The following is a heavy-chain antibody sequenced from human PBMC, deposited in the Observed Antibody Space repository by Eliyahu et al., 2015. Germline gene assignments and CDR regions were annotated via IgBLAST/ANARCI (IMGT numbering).Heavy chain of an antibody. D-gene: IGHD3-16*01. Sequence: EVQLLESGGGLVQPGGSLRLSXXAXGFXFXXXAXSWVRQAPGKGVEWVSAISGSGGSTYYADSVKGRFTISRDNSKNTLYLQMNSLRAEDTAVYYCAKGVSDYVWGGPVDAFDIWGQGTMVTVSS. CDR3: AKGVSDYVWGGPVDAFDI. J-gene: IGHJ3*02. V-gene: IGHV3-23*01. CDR1: GFXFXXXA. CDR2: ISGSGGST.